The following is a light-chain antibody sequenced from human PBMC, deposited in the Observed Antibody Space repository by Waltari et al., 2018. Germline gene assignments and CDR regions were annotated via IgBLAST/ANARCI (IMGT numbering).Light chain of an antibody. CDR3: LQDYDYPWT. J-gene: IGKJ1*01. CDR1: QVIRND. Sequence: AIQMTQSPPSLSASVGDSVTITCRASQVIRNDLGWYQQKPGKAPKLLIYSASSLQSGVPSRFRGSGSGTDFTLTISSLQPEDVATYYCLQDYDYPWTFGQGTKVEIE. CDR2: SAS. V-gene: IGKV1-6*01.